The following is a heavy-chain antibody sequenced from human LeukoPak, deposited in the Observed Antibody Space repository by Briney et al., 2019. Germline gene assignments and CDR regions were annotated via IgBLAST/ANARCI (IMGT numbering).Heavy chain of an antibody. Sequence: RASVKDSCKASGYTFTSYGISWVRQAPGQGLEWMGWISAYNGNTNYAQKLQGRVTMTTDTSTSTAYMEMRSLRSDDTAVYYCARAAAVFRSMDVWGQGTTVTVSS. CDR3: ARAAAVFRSMDV. D-gene: IGHD6-13*01. V-gene: IGHV1-18*01. J-gene: IGHJ6*02. CDR2: ISAYNGNT. CDR1: GYTFTSYG.